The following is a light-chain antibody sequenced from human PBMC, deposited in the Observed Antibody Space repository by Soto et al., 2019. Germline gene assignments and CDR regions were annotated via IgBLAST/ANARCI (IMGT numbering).Light chain of an antibody. CDR1: QSVLYSFSNKNY. CDR2: WAS. CDR3: QQYYSTPT. V-gene: IGKV4-1*01. Sequence: DIVMTQSPDSLAVSLGERATINCKSSQSVLYSFSNKNYLAWYQQKPGQPPKLLIYWASTRESGVPDRFSGSGSGTEFTLTISSLQAEDVAVYYCQQYYSTPTFGQGTKVEIK. J-gene: IGKJ1*01.